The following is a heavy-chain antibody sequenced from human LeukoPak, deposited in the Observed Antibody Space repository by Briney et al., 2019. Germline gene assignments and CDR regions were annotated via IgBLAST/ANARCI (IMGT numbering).Heavy chain of an antibody. CDR3: ARLGLGYRSGSFLDFDY. CDR1: GYTFSGYG. J-gene: IGHJ4*02. V-gene: IGHV1-18*01. CDR2: ISPYNGDT. Sequence: ASVTVSCKASGYTFSGYGISWVRQAPGQGLEWMGWISPYNGDTNSAQKLQDRVTMTIATSTSTAYMELRGLRSDDTAVYYCARLGLGYRSGSFLDFDYWGQGTSVTVPS. D-gene: IGHD6-19*01.